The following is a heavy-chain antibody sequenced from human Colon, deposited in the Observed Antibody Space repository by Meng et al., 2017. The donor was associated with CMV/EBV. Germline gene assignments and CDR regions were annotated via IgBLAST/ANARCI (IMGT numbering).Heavy chain of an antibody. CDR3: ARGQEGYCRSTACYAMDV. Sequence: SVKVSCKASGGTFSSYAISWVRQAPGQGLEWMGGIIPIFGTANYAQKFQGRVTITTDESTSTAYMELSSLRSEDTAVYYCARGQEGYCRSTACYAMDVWGQGTTVTVSS. J-gene: IGHJ6*02. D-gene: IGHD2-2*01. CDR2: IIPIFGTA. V-gene: IGHV1-69*05. CDR1: GGTFSSYA.